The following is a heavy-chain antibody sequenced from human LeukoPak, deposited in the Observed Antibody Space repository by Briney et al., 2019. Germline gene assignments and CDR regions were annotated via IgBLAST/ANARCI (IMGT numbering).Heavy chain of an antibody. CDR3: ARASSPYYYYMDV. V-gene: IGHV4-61*02. CDR2: IYTSGST. CDR1: GDSISSGDYY. Sequence: SQTLSLTCTVSGDSISSGDYYWSWIRQPAGKGLEWIGRIYTSGSTNYNPSLKSRVTISVDTSKNQFSLKLSSVTAADTALYYCARASSPYYYYMDVWGKGTTVTVSS. J-gene: IGHJ6*03.